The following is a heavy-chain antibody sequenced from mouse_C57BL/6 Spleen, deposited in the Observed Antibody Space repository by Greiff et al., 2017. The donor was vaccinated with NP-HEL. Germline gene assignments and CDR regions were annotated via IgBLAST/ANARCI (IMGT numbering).Heavy chain of an antibody. V-gene: IGHV1-52*01. D-gene: IGHD2-12*01. Sequence: QVQLQQPGAELVRPGSSVKLSCKASGYTFTSYWMHWVKQRPIQGLEWIGNIDPSDSETHYNQKFKDKATLTVDKSSSTAYMQLSSLTSEDSAVYYCARFGNDGAWFAYWGQGTLVTVSA. CDR3: ARFGNDGAWFAY. CDR2: IDPSDSET. CDR1: GYTFTSYW. J-gene: IGHJ3*01.